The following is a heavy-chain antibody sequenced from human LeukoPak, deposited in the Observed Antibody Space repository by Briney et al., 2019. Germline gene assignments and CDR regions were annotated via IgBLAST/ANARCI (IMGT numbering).Heavy chain of an antibody. CDR1: GYTFTGYY. CDR3: ARQSGGSRILDLDY. CDR2: IHPNSGGT. Sequence: ASVKVSCKASGYTFTGYYVHWVRQAPGQGLEWMAWIHPNSGGTRYAQKLQGRVTMTTDTSITTAYLQWSGLKASDTAMYYCARQSGGSRILDLDYWGQGTLVTVSS. D-gene: IGHD2-15*01. J-gene: IGHJ4*02. V-gene: IGHV1-2*02.